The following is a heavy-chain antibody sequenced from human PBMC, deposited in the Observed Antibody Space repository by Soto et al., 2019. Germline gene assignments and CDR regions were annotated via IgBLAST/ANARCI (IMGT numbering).Heavy chain of an antibody. J-gene: IGHJ4*02. V-gene: IGHV4-39*01. CDR1: GGSISSSSYY. CDR2: IYYSGST. D-gene: IGHD3-10*01. CDR3: ARILTYYYGSGSVGFDY. Sequence: PSETLSLTCTVSGGSISSSSYYWGWIRQPPGKGLEWIGSIYYSGSTYYNPSLKSRVAISVDTSKNQFSLKLSSVTAADTAVYYCARILTYYYGSGSVGFDYWGQGTLVTVSS.